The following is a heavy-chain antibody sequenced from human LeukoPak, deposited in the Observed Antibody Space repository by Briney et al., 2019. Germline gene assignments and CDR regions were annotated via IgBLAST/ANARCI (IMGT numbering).Heavy chain of an antibody. CDR3: ARLVCSTIPCYGKFYFDS. V-gene: IGHV3-21*01. Sequence: GGSLRLSCAASGFTFSSYAMEWVRQAPGKGLEWVSSITGSSDSIYYADSVKGRFTISRDNAKNSVYLQMNSLRAEDTAVYYCARLVCSTIPCYGKFYFDSWGQGTLVPVSS. CDR1: GFTFSSYA. CDR2: ITGSSDSI. J-gene: IGHJ4*02. D-gene: IGHD2-2*01.